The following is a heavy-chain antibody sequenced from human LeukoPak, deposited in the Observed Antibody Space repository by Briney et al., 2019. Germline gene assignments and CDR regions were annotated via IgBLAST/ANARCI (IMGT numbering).Heavy chain of an antibody. D-gene: IGHD6-13*01. CDR2: IYYSGST. CDR1: GGSISSSSYY. J-gene: IGHJ4*02. CDR3: ATYIAAAGTRVDY. V-gene: IGHV4-39*01. Sequence: SETLSLTCTVSGGSISSSSYYWGWIRQPPGKGLEWIGSIYYSGSTYYNPSLKSRVTISVDTSKNQFSLKLSSVTAADTAVYYCATYIAAAGTRVDYWGQGTLVTVSS.